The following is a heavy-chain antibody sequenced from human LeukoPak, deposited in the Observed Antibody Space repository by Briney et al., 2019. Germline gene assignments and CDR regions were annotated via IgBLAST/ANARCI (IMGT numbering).Heavy chain of an antibody. J-gene: IGHJ5*02. CDR1: GFTFRDEA. CDR3: VKNGARSGWYAEFAS. D-gene: IGHD6-19*01. CDR2: ISGAAGGI. Sequence: GWSLRLSCAASGFTFRDEAMSWVRQAPGKGLDWVSSISGAAGGIYYADSVRGRFTISRDNSKNTLYLQMNSLGVGDTAVYYCVKNGARSGWYAEFASWGQGTLVTVSS. V-gene: IGHV3-23*01.